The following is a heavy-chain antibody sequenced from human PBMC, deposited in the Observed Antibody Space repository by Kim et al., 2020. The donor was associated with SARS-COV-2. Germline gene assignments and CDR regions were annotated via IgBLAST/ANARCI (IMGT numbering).Heavy chain of an antibody. CDR3: ARDGSGSYHNHPDFDY. V-gene: IGHV3-30*04. CDR2: ISYDGSNK. CDR1: GFTFSSYA. D-gene: IGHD3-10*01. J-gene: IGHJ4*01. Sequence: GGSLRLSCAASGFTFSSYAMHGVRQAPGKGLEWVAVISYDGSNKYYADSVKGRFTIYRDNSKKTLYLQMNSRRAEDTAVYYCARDGSGSYHNHPDFDYWG.